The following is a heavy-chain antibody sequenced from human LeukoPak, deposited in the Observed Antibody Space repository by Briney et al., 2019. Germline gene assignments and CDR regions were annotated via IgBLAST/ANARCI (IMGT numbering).Heavy chain of an antibody. V-gene: IGHV3-33*01. J-gene: IGHJ6*02. CDR3: ASDYGDYPINYYYGMDV. CDR2: IWYDGSNK. Sequence: PGRSLRLSCAASGFTFSSYGMHWVRQAPGKGLEWVAVIWYDGSNKYYTDSVKGRFTISRDNSKNTLYLQMNSLRAEDTAVYYCASDYGDYPINYYYGMDVWGQGTTVTVSS. D-gene: IGHD4-17*01. CDR1: GFTFSSYG.